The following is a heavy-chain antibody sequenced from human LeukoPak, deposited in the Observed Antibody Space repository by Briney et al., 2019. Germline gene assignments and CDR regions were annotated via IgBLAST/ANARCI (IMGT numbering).Heavy chain of an antibody. CDR1: GDSISSGGYS. J-gene: IGHJ4*02. Sequence: PSQTLSLTCAVSGDSISSGGYSWSWIRQPPGKGLEWIGYIYHSGSTYYNPSLKSRVTISVDRSKNQFSLKLSSVTAADTAVYYCARVVTSGNGHYFDYWGQGTLVTVSS. CDR2: IYHSGST. CDR3: ARVVTSGNGHYFDY. V-gene: IGHV4-30-2*01. D-gene: IGHD4-23*01.